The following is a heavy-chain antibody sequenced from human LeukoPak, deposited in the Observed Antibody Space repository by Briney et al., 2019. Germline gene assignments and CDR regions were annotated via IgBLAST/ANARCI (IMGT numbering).Heavy chain of an antibody. D-gene: IGHD4-23*01. CDR1: GFTFDDYA. CDR2: ISWNGGSI. Sequence: GRSLRLSCAASGFTFDDYAMHWVRQAPGKGLEWVSGISWNGGSIGYADSVKGRFTISRDNAKNSLYLQMNSLRAEDTALYYCAKDLSGGRNYYYYGMDVWGQGTTVTVSS. CDR3: AKDLSGGRNYYYYGMDV. V-gene: IGHV3-9*01. J-gene: IGHJ6*02.